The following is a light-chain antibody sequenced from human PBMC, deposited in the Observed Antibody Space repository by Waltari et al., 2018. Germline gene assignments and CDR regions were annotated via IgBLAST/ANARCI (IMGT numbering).Light chain of an antibody. Sequence: QSALTQPAAVSGSPGQSVTISCTGASSDIGRYDIFSWYQQHPGNAPKLVISDASKRPSGVSDRFSGSKSGDTASLTISGLQFEDEADYYCCSYAGNYVWVFGGGTRLTVL. CDR1: SSDIGRYDI. J-gene: IGLJ3*02. V-gene: IGLV2-23*01. CDR2: DAS. CDR3: CSYAGNYVWV.